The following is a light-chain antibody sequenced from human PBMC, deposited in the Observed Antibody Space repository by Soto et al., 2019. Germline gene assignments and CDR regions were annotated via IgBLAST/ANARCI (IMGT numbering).Light chain of an antibody. V-gene: IGLV1-44*01. CDR2: NYD. CDR3: AAWDDSLTGWV. Sequence: QSVLTQPPSVSGTPGQRVTISCSGSSSNIGTNAVNWFLQLPGTAPKLLIYNYDQRPSGVPDRLSGSKSGTSASLAISGLQSEDEAYYYCAAWDDSLTGWVFGGGTQLTVL. CDR1: SSNIGTNA. J-gene: IGLJ3*02.